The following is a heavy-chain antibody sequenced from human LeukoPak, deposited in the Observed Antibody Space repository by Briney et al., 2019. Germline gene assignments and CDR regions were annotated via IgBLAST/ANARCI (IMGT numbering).Heavy chain of an antibody. J-gene: IGHJ6*03. D-gene: IGHD6-13*01. CDR2: IRYDGSNK. CDR1: GFTFSSYG. CDR3: VKDRSGEYTSSWTPHYMDV. V-gene: IGHV3-30*02. Sequence: PGGSLRLSCAASGFTFSSYGMHWVRQAPGKGLEWVAFIRYDGSNKYYADSVEGRFTVSRDNAKDTLYLQMNSLRAEDTAVYYCVKDRSGEYTSSWTPHYMDVWGKGTTVTISS.